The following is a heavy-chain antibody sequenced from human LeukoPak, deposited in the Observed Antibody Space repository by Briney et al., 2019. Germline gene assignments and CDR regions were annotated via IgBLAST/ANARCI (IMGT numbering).Heavy chain of an antibody. J-gene: IGHJ4*02. Sequence: GGSLRLSCAASGFTFSTYAMSWVRQAPGKGLEWVSRISGSGANTFFADSVKGRFTISRDNSKNTLYLQMNSLRAEDTAVCYCAKNYGSGTYYPFGVDYWGQGTLVTVSS. D-gene: IGHD3-10*01. CDR3: AKNYGSGTYYPFGVDY. V-gene: IGHV3-23*01. CDR2: ISGSGANT. CDR1: GFTFSTYA.